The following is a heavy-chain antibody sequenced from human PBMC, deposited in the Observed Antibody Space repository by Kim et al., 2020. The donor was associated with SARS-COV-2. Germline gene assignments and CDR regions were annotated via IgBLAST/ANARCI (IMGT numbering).Heavy chain of an antibody. V-gene: IGHV3-23*01. D-gene: IGHD2-15*01. CDR2: ISGSGIST. J-gene: IGHJ4*02. Sequence: GGSLRLSCAASGFTFSNYAMNWVRQAPGKGLEWVSGISGSGISTYYADSVKGRFTISRDNSKNTLYLQMNSLRAEDTAVYYCATGGRPGYCSGGSCSYYFDYWGQGTLVTVSS. CDR1: GFTFSNYA. CDR3: ATGGRPGYCSGGSCSYYFDY.